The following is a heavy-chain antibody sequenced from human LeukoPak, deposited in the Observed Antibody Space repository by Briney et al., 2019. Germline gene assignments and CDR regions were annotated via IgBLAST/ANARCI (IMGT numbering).Heavy chain of an antibody. CDR3: ARWAAAMDV. V-gene: IGHV3-33*01. Sequence: GGSMRLACAASGFTFSSYGMHWVRQAQGKGLEWVAVIWYDGSEKYYADSVRGRFTISRDNSKNTLYLKMNSPRAEDTAVYYCARWAAAMDVWGKGTTVTVSS. J-gene: IGHJ6*04. D-gene: IGHD2-2*01. CDR1: GFTFSSYG. CDR2: IWYDGSEK.